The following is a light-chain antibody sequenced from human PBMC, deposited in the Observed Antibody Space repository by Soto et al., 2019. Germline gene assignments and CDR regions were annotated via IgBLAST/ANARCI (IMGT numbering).Light chain of an antibody. Sequence: EILLTQSPGTLSLSPGERATLSCRASQSVRNDYLAWYQQKPGQAPRLLIYGAYGRATGIPDRFSGSGSGTDFTLTISRLEPEDFAVYYCQQYGSPPYTFGQGTKLEI. CDR2: GAY. CDR3: QQYGSPPYT. V-gene: IGKV3-20*01. CDR1: QSVRNDY. J-gene: IGKJ2*01.